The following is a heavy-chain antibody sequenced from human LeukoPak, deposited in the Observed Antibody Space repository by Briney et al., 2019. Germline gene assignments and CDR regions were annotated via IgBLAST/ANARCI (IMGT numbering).Heavy chain of an antibody. CDR2: IIIRGDST. V-gene: IGHV3-23*01. D-gene: IGHD5-24*01. CDR3: AKDATDGWGYFHY. Sequence: PGGSLRPSCAASGFTFRNYAMSWVRQAPGKGLEWVSGIIIRGDSTFYADSVKGRFTISRDNSKNTLFLQMNSLTDEDTAVYFCAKDATDGWGYFHYWGQGTLVTVSS. J-gene: IGHJ4*02. CDR1: GFTFRNYA.